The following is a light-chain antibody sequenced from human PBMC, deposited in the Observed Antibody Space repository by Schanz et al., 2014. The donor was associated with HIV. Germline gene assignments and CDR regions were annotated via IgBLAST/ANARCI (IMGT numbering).Light chain of an antibody. V-gene: IGKV1-39*01. CDR3: QQSYKTPYT. CDR2: AAS. Sequence: DIQMTQSPSSLSASVGDRVTITCRAGQSISNYLNWYQQKPGKAPKLLIYAASSLQSGVPSRFSGSGSGTDFTLTISDLRPEDFASYYCQQSYKTPYTFGQGTKLQI. CDR1: QSISNY. J-gene: IGKJ2*01.